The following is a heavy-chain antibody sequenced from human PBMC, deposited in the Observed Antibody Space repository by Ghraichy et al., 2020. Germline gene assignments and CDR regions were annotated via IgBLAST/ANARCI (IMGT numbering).Heavy chain of an antibody. CDR3: ARGRLRRNLAFDI. CDR2: INHSGST. CDR1: GGSFSGYY. V-gene: IGHV4-34*01. J-gene: IGHJ3*02. D-gene: IGHD1-14*01. Sequence: SETLSLTCAVYGGSFSGYYWSWIRQHPGKGLEWIGEINHSGSTNYNPSLKSRVTISVDTSKNQFSLKLSSVTAADTAVYYCARGRLRRNLAFDIWGQGTMVTVSS.